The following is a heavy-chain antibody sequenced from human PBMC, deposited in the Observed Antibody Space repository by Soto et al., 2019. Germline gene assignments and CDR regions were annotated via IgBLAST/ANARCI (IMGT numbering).Heavy chain of an antibody. V-gene: IGHV3-23*01. J-gene: IGHJ4*02. D-gene: IGHD3-3*01. Sequence: PGGSMRPSCAASGFPFGGQAMSWVRQAPGKGLEWVSLVSGNGGTTNYAESVKGRFTISRDNSQKTLYLQMNSLRAEDTAIYYCAKGKAHTLFGVDTLFDYWGQGTLVTVSS. CDR3: AKGKAHTLFGVDTLFDY. CDR2: VSGNGGTT. CDR1: GFPFGGQA.